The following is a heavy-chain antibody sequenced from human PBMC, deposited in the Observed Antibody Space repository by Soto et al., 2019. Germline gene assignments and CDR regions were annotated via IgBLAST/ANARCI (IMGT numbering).Heavy chain of an antibody. V-gene: IGHV4-39*01. CDR3: ARSVFP. Sequence: SETLSLTCTVAGGSMTRSGYYWGWIRQPPGNELQYIGSVYNNGQTYYNPSLTSPVTISIDTSKNQFSLSLRSVTAADTAVYYCARSVFPWGQGTLVTVSS. J-gene: IGHJ5*02. CDR2: VYNNGQT. CDR1: GGSMTRSGYY.